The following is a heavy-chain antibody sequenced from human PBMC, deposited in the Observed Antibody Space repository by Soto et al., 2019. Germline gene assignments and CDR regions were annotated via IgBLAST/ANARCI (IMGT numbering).Heavy chain of an antibody. CDR2: IIPIFGTA. D-gene: IGHD3-3*01. CDR3: AREGRFLEWSPEHYYFDY. V-gene: IGHV1-69*06. Sequence: QVQLVQSGAEVKKPGSSVKVSCKASGGTFSSYAISWVRQAPGQGLEWMGGIIPIFGTANYAQKFQGRVTITADKSTSTAYMELSSLRSEDTAVYYCAREGRFLEWSPEHYYFDYWGQGTLVTVSS. J-gene: IGHJ4*02. CDR1: GGTFSSYA.